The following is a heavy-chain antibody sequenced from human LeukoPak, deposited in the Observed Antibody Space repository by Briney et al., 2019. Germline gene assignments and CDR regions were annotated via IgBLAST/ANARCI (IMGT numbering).Heavy chain of an antibody. CDR2: ISSSSSYI. D-gene: IGHD2-2*01. V-gene: IGHV3-21*01. J-gene: IGHJ5*02. Sequence: GGSLRLSCAASGFTFSSYSMNWVRQAPGKGLEWVSSISSSSSYIYYADSVKGRFTISRDNAKNSLYLQMNSLRAEDTAVYYCAREYCSSTSCDSNWSDPWGQGTLVTVSS. CDR3: AREYCSSTSCDSNWSDP. CDR1: GFTFSSYS.